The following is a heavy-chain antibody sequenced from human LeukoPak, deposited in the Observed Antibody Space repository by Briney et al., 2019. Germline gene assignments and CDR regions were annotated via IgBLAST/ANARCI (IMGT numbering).Heavy chain of an antibody. V-gene: IGHV4-59*08. CDR2: VFHSGST. D-gene: IGHD3-22*01. CDR3: ARDSSGYYRIDY. CDR1: GGSISSYY. Sequence: SETLSLTCTVSGGSISSYYGSWIRQPPGKGLEWIGYVFHSGSTKYNPSLMSRVTISVDTSKNQFSLKLTSVTAADTDVYYCARDSSGYYRIDYWGQGTLVTVSS. J-gene: IGHJ4*02.